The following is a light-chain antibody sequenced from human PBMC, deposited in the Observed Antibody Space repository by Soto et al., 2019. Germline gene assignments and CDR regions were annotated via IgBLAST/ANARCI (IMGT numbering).Light chain of an antibody. CDR2: DVN. CDR1: SSDIGAFTF. J-gene: IGLJ1*01. V-gene: IGLV2-14*03. CDR3: SSYTRSSTHV. Sequence: QSVLTQPASVSGSPGQSITISCTGTSSDIGAFTFVSWYQQHPGQVPKLMIFDVNRRPSGVSDRVSGSKSGSAASLTISGLQAEYEGDYYCSSYTRSSTHVFGSGTKLTVL.